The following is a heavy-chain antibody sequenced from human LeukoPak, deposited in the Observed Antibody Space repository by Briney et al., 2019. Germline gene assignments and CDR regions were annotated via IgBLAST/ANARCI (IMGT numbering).Heavy chain of an antibody. D-gene: IGHD3-22*01. CDR2: IQDDGATT. Sequence: GGSLRLSCAASGLTFINFPMHWVRQAPGKGLEWVALIQDDGATTNYADSVRGRFTISRDNSKSTVYLQMNSLKPDDTAVYYCATHSITLVVVISPVDYWGQATRLTVSS. J-gene: IGHJ4*02. V-gene: IGHV3-30*02. CDR1: GLTFINFP. CDR3: ATHSITLVVVISPVDY.